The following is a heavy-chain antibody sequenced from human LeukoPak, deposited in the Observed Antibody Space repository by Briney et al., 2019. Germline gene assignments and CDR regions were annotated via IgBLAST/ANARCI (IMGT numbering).Heavy chain of an antibody. Sequence: GGSLRLSCAASGFTFSSYAMSWVRQAPGKGLEWVSAISGSGGSTYYADSVKGRFTISRDNSKNTLYLQMNSLRAEDTAVYYCASLVQLLYILGGYWGQGTLVTVSS. CDR1: GFTFSSYA. CDR3: ASLVQLLYILGGY. J-gene: IGHJ4*02. CDR2: ISGSGGST. D-gene: IGHD2-2*01. V-gene: IGHV3-23*01.